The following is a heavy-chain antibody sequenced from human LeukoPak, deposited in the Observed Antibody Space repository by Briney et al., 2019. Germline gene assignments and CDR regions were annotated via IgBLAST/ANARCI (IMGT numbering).Heavy chain of an antibody. CDR1: GGIFSSYA. CDR2: IIPIFGTA. CDR3: AGGEMATSTHVSLDY. D-gene: IGHD5-24*01. J-gene: IGHJ4*02. V-gene: IGHV1-69*05. Sequence: SVKVSCKASGGIFSSYAISWVRQAPGQGLEWMGGIIPIFGTANYAQKFQSRVTITTDESTSAAYMELSSLRSEDTAVYYCAGGEMATSTHVSLDYWGQGTLVTVSS.